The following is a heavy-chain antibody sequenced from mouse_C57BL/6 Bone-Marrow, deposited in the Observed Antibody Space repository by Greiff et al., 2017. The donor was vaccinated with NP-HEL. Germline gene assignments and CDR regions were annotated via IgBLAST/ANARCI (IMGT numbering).Heavy chain of an antibody. CDR2: ISGGGGNT. D-gene: IGHD2-3*01. J-gene: IGHJ3*01. V-gene: IGHV5-9*01. CDR3: ANDGYYV. Sequence: EVNVVESGGGLVKPGGSLKLSCAASGFTFSSYTMSWVRQTPEKRLEWVATISGGGGNTYYPDRVKGRFTISRDNAKNTLYLQMSSLRSEDTALYYCANDGYYVWGQGTLVTVSA. CDR1: GFTFSSYT.